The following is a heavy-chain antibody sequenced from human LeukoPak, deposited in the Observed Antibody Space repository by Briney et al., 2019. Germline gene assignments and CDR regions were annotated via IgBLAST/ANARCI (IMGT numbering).Heavy chain of an antibody. J-gene: IGHJ4*02. CDR3: ARAKVGYSGYPDY. CDR2: IYYSGST. V-gene: IGHV4-59*01. Sequence: SETLSLTCTVSGGSISSYYWSWIRQPPGKGLEWIGYIYYSGSTNYNPSLKSRVTISVDTSKNQFSLKLSSVTAADTAVYYCARAKVGYSGYPDYWGQETLVTVSS. D-gene: IGHD5-12*01. CDR1: GGSISSYY.